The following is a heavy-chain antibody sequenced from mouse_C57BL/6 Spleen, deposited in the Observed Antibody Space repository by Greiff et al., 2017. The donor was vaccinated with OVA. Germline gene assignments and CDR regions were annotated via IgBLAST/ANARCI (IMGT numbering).Heavy chain of an antibody. CDR2: IYPGDGDT. D-gene: IGHD2-1*01. V-gene: IGHV1-82*01. J-gene: IGHJ3*01. CDR1: GYAFSSSW. Sequence: QVQLQQSGPELVKPGASVKISCKASGYAFSSSWMNWVKQRPGKGLEWIGRIYPGDGDTNYNGKFKGKATLTADKSSSTAYMQLSSLTSEDSAVYVCARSNYGNSPWFAYWGQGTLVTVSA. CDR3: ARSNYGNSPWFAY.